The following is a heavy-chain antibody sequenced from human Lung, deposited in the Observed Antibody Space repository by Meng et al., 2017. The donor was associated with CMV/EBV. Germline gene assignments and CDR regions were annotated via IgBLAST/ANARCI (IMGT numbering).Heavy chain of an antibody. V-gene: IGHV1-2*02. J-gene: IGHJ5*02. Sequence: ASVXVSXKASGYTFTGYYMHWVRQAPGQGLEWMGWINPNSGGTNYAQKFQGRVTMTRDTSISTAYMELSRLRSDDTAVYYCARGVNYDILTGPGVQGTLVTVSS. D-gene: IGHD3-9*01. CDR1: GYTFTGYY. CDR3: ARGVNYDILTGP. CDR2: INPNSGGT.